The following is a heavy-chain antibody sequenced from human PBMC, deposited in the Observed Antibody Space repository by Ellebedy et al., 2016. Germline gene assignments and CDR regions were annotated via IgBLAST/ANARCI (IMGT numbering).Heavy chain of an antibody. J-gene: IGHJ4*02. CDR1: GFPVSTNY. V-gene: IGHV3-23*01. CDR2: ITGSGDRT. D-gene: IGHD6-19*01. CDR3: AKCRHINGCLLDY. Sequence: GESLKISCAVSGFPVSTNYMTWVRQAPGKGPEWVSTITGSGDRTNYADSVKGRFTISRDSSKNTLYLDMDSLRAEDTAIYYCAKCRHINGCLLDYWGQGTPVTVSS.